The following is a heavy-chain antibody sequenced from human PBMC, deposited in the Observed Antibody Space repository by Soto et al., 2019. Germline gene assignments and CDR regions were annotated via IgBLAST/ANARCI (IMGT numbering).Heavy chain of an antibody. Sequence: GESLKISCKGSGYSFTKYWIGWVRQMPGKGLEWMGIIYPGDSDTRYSPSFRGQVTISADKSISTAYLQWSSLKASDTAMYYCARSVFPNCVCYRDPFDFWGQRTLVTVSS. CDR2: IYPGDSDT. CDR1: GYSFTKYW. J-gene: IGHJ4*02. CDR3: ARSVFPNCVCYRDPFDF. D-gene: IGHD2-8*01. V-gene: IGHV5-51*01.